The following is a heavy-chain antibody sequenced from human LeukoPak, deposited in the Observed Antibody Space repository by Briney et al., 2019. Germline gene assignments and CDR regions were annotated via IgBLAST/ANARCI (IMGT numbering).Heavy chain of an antibody. J-gene: IGHJ4*02. V-gene: IGHV1-18*01. CDR1: GYTFTSYG. Sequence: GASVKVSCKASGYTFTSYGISWVRQALGQRLEWMGWISAYNGNTNYAQKLQGRVTMTTDTSTNTVYMELRSLRSDYTAVYYCARVSLADYTFDYWGQGTLVTVSS. CDR3: ARVSLADYTFDY. D-gene: IGHD4-11*01. CDR2: ISAYNGNT.